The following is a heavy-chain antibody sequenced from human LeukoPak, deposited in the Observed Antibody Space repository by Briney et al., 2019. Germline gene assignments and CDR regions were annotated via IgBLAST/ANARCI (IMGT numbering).Heavy chain of an antibody. CDR3: AKDLLRYCSGGSCYSGLWFDP. J-gene: IGHJ5*02. D-gene: IGHD2-15*01. CDR2: XSYXGSSX. Sequence: GGSLRLSCAASGFTFSSYGMHWIRQAPGTGXGXXXXXSYXGSSXYYADSVEGRFTTSRDNSKSTLYLQMNSLRAADKAVYYCAKDLLRYCSGGSCYSGLWFDPWGQGTLVTVSS. CDR1: GFTFSSYG. V-gene: IGHV3-30*18.